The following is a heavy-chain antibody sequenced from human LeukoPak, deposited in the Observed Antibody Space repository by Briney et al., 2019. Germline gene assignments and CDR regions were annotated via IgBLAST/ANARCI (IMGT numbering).Heavy chain of an antibody. D-gene: IGHD4-17*01. J-gene: IGHJ3*02. CDR1: GFTFRSYE. CDR2: ISSSTSTL. Sequence: GGSLRLSCAASGFTFRSYEMNWVRQAPGKGPEWVSYISSSTSTLYYADSVKGRFTISRDNAKNALYLQMNSLRAEDTAVYYCAREGVLRHNTFDIWGQGTMVTVSA. CDR3: AREGVLRHNTFDI. V-gene: IGHV3-48*03.